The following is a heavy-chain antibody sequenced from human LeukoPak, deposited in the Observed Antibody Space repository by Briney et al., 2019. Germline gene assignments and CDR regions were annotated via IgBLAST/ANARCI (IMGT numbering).Heavy chain of an antibody. CDR3: AKRGVVIRVILVGFHKEAYYFDS. CDR2: ISSGGTT. J-gene: IGHJ4*02. V-gene: IGHV3-23*01. D-gene: IGHD3-22*01. Sequence: GGSLRLSCAASGFTFSSYGMTWVRQAPGKGLEWVSAISSGGTTYYADSVQGRFTISRDNSKNTLYLQISSLRAEDTAVYFCAKRGVVIRVILVGFHKEAYYFDSWGQGALVTVSS. CDR1: GFTFSSYG.